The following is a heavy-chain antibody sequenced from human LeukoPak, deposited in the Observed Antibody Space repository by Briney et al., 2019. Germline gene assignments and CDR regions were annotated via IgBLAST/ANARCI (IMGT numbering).Heavy chain of an antibody. D-gene: IGHD6-19*01. J-gene: IGHJ3*01. Sequence: SETLSLTCSVSGYSISSAYYWGWIRQPPGKGLEWIVSMSYRGNTYYNPSFKSRVTISVDTSKSQFSLRLSSVTAADTALYYCARVYSSAWTDAFDVWGHGTMVTVSS. CDR3: ARVYSSAWTDAFDV. V-gene: IGHV4-38-2*02. CDR2: MSYRGNT. CDR1: GYSISSAYY.